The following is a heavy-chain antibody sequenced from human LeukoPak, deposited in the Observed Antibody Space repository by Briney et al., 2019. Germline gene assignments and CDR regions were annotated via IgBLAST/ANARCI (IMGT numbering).Heavy chain of an antibody. V-gene: IGHV3-9*01. D-gene: IGHD3-16*02. Sequence: RAGGSLRLSCAASGFTFDDYAMHWVRQAPGKGLEWVSGISWNSGSIGYADSVKGRFTIARENAKNPQNMKRNSRRGGHTALNYWAKDMERDYYVWGSYRYNSGMDVWGKGPPVTVSS. CDR3: AKDMERDYYVWGSYRYNSGMDV. CDR1: GFTFDDYA. J-gene: IGHJ6*04. CDR2: ISWNSGSI.